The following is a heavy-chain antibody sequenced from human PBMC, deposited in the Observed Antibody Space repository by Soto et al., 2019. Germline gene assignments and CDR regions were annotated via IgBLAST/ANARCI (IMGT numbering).Heavy chain of an antibody. Sequence: GGSLRLSCVASGFTFSNAWMSWVRQAPGKGLEWVGRIKSKTDGGTTDYAAPVKGRFTISRDDSKNTLYLQMNSLKTEDTAVYYCTTDLLTGDFVNFDYWGQGTLVTVSS. CDR2: IKSKTDGGTT. D-gene: IGHD7-27*01. J-gene: IGHJ4*02. CDR3: TTDLLTGDFVNFDY. V-gene: IGHV3-15*01. CDR1: GFTFSNAW.